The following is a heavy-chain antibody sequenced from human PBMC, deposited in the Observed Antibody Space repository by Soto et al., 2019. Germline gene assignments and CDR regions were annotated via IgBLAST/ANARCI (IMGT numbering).Heavy chain of an antibody. CDR3: ARDSSSGEGFDF. CDR2: IWYDGNSK. V-gene: IGHV3-33*01. D-gene: IGHD7-27*01. Sequence: GGSLRLSCAASGFTFSSYGMHWVRQAPGKGLEWMAVIWYDGNSKDYGDSVRGRFTVSRDNSKNTLYLQMDSLRAEDTAVYYCARDSSSGEGFDFWGQGTLVTVSS. CDR1: GFTFSSYG. J-gene: IGHJ4*02.